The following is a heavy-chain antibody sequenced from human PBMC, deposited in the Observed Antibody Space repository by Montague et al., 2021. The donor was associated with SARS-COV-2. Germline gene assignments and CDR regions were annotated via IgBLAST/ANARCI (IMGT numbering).Heavy chain of an antibody. CDR2: IYYSWST. D-gene: IGHD3-10*01. CDR3: ARGMIRGVTTPFDY. Sequence: SETLSLTCSVSSCSIISSGYYLGWIRQPPGKELEWIGYIYYSWSTXYNPALQSRGTISVDTSKNHLSLRLSSVTAADTAVYFCARGMIRGVTTPFDYWGQGSPATVSS. CDR1: SCSIISSGYY. V-gene: IGHV4-39*02. J-gene: IGHJ4*02.